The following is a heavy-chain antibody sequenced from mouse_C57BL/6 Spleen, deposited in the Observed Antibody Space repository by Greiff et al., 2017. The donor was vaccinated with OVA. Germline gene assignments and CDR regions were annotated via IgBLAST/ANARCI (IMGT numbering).Heavy chain of an antibody. D-gene: IGHD4-1*01. Sequence: EVQVVESGGDLVQPGGSLKLSCASSGFTFSSYGMSWVRQTQDKRLEWGATISSGGSYIYYPVSVNGRLTISRDNAKNTLYLQMSSLKSEDTTMYYCARPDWDGGYYFDCWCQGTTLTVSS. J-gene: IGHJ2*01. CDR1: GFTFSSYG. V-gene: IGHV5-6*01. CDR2: ISSGGSYI. CDR3: ARPDWDGGYYFDC.